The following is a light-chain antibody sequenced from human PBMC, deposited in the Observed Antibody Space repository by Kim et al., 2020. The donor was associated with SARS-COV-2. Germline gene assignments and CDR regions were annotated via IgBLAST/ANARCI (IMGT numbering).Light chain of an antibody. V-gene: IGKV3-15*01. CDR1: QSVSSN. CDR2: GAS. J-gene: IGKJ2*01. CDR3: QQYNNRSTYT. Sequence: EIVMTQSPATLSVSPRERATLSCRASQSVSSNLAWYQQKPGQAPRLLIYGASTRATGITARFSGSGSGTEFTLTISSIQSEDFAVYYCQQYNNRSTYTFGQGTKLEI.